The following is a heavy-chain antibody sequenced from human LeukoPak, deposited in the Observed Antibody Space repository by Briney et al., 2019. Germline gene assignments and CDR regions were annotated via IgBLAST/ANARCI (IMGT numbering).Heavy chain of an antibody. CDR3: AKGGPIVGATSYYFDY. Sequence: GGSLRLSCAASGFTFSSYEMNWVRQAPGKGLEWVSYISSSGSTIYYADSVKGRFTISRDNAKNSLYLQMNSLRAEDTALYYCAKGGPIVGATSYYFDYWGRGTLVTVSS. D-gene: IGHD1-26*01. J-gene: IGHJ4*02. CDR1: GFTFSSYE. V-gene: IGHV3-48*03. CDR2: ISSSGSTI.